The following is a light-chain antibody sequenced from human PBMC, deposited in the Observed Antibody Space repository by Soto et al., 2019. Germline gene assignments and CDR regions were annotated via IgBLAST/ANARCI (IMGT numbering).Light chain of an antibody. Sequence: QSALTQPASVSGSPGQSITISCTGTSSDVGGYNHVSWYQQHPGKAPKLIIFEVRNRPSGVSDRFSASKSGNTASLTISGLQAEDEADYYCSSYTSSRGVFGGGTQLTVL. CDR2: EVR. CDR1: SSDVGGYNH. V-gene: IGLV2-14*01. J-gene: IGLJ3*02. CDR3: SSYTSSRGV.